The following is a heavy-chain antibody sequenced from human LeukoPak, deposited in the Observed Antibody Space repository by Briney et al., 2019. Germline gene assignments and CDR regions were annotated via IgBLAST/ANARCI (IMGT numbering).Heavy chain of an antibody. CDR3: ARDIEP. Sequence: SETLSLTCIVSGGSISNYYWSWIRQPPGKGLEWIGYINYSGSTNYNPSLRSRVTISVDTSKNQFSLKLSSVTAADTAVYYCARDIEPWGQGTLVTVSS. D-gene: IGHD2-15*01. CDR1: GGSISNYY. V-gene: IGHV4-59*12. CDR2: INYSGST. J-gene: IGHJ5*02.